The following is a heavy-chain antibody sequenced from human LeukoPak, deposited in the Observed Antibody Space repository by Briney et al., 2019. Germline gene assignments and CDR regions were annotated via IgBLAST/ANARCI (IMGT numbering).Heavy chain of an antibody. J-gene: IGHJ4*02. Sequence: KPSETLSLTCTVSGASISNDYWSWIRHPPGKRLEFIGYIHNIGPANFNPSLGIGVTFSVDTSKNQFSLKLTSVTAADTAVYYCARYSRSGDYVFNSWGQGTLVTVSS. CDR2: IHNIGPA. V-gene: IGHV4-4*08. D-gene: IGHD4-17*01. CDR1: GASISNDY. CDR3: ARYSRSGDYVFNS.